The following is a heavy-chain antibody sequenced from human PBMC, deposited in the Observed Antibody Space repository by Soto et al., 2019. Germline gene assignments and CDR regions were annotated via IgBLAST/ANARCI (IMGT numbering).Heavy chain of an antibody. CDR3: ARTVGYYYGMDV. CDR2: INAGNGNT. D-gene: IGHD4-17*01. V-gene: IGHV1-3*01. J-gene: IGHJ6*02. CDR1: GYTFTSYA. Sequence: ASLKVSCKASGYTFTSYAMDWVCQAPGQRLEWMGWINAGNGNTKYSQKFQGRVTITRDTSASTAYMELSSLRSEDTAVYYCARTVGYYYGMDVWRQGTTVTVSS.